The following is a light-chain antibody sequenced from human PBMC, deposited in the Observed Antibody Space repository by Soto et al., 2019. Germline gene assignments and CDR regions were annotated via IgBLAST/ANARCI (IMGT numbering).Light chain of an antibody. CDR3: QSYDALIQL. CDR1: SGNIASNF. V-gene: IGLV6-57*01. J-gene: IGLJ3*02. CDR2: EDK. Sequence: NFMLTQPHSVSESRGKTVTISCTRSSGNIASNFVQWFQQRPGSPPITVIYEDKQRPSEVPDRFSGSIDTSSNSASLTISVLQTDDEADYYCQSYDALIQLFGGGTKLTVL.